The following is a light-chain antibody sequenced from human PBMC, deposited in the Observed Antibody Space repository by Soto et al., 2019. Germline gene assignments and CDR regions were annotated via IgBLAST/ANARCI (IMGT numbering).Light chain of an antibody. CDR2: AAS. CDR1: QDIRTW. V-gene: IGKV1-12*01. CDR3: QQANSPYT. Sequence: DIQMTQSPSSVSASVGDRATITCRASQDIRTWFAWYQQKPGKAPKLLIYAASSLQSGVPSRFSGSGSGTYFTLTISSLQPEDFATYYCQQANSPYTFGQGTKLEIK. J-gene: IGKJ2*01.